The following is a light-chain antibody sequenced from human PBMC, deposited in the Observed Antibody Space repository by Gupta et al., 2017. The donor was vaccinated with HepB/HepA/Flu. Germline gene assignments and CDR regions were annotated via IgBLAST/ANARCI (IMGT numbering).Light chain of an antibody. CDR3: QQHNSWPLT. V-gene: IGKV3-15*01. Sequence: EIVMTQSPATLSVSPGERATLSCRASQSVSNNLAWYQHHPGQAPRLLIYCAYTRATGIPARFSGSGSGTEFTLTISSLEAEDFAVYYCQQHNSWPLTFGGGTNVEIK. J-gene: IGKJ4*01. CDR1: QSVSNN. CDR2: CAY.